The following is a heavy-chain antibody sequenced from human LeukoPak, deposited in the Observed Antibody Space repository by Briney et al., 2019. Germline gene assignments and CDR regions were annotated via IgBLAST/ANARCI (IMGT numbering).Heavy chain of an antibody. J-gene: IGHJ4*02. CDR3: ARSYYYDSSGYHDY. CDR1: GFIFSSYA. D-gene: IGHD3-22*01. Sequence: GGSLRLPCAASGFIFSSYAMSWVRQAPGKGLEWVAVISYDGSNKYYADSVKGRFTISRDNSKNTLYLQMNSLRAEDTAVYYCARSYYYDSSGYHDYWGQGTLVTVSS. V-gene: IGHV3-30-3*01. CDR2: ISYDGSNK.